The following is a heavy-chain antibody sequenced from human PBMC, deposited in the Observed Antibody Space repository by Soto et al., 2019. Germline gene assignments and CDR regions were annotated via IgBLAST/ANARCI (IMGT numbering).Heavy chain of an antibody. CDR2: ISYDGSNK. CDR3: AKDLYHGSGSPLMDV. V-gene: IGHV3-30*18. Sequence: GGSLRLSCAASGFTFSSYGMHWVRQAPGKGLEWVAVISYDGSNKYYADSVKGRFTISRDNSKNTLYLQMNSLRAEDTAVYYCAKDLYHGSGSPLMDVWGKGTTVTVSS. CDR1: GFTFSSYG. J-gene: IGHJ6*03. D-gene: IGHD3-10*01.